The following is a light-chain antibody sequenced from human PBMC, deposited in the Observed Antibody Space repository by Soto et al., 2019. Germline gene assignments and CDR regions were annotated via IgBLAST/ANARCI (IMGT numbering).Light chain of an antibody. V-gene: IGKV3-15*01. Sequence: EIVMTQSPATLSVSPGERATLSCMSSQSVISNLALYQQKPGQAPRLLIYGASTRATGIPARFSVSGSGTEFTLTISSLQSEDFAVYSCQQYNKWPETFGQGTKGDIK. J-gene: IGKJ1*01. CDR3: QQYNKWPET. CDR1: QSVISN. CDR2: GAS.